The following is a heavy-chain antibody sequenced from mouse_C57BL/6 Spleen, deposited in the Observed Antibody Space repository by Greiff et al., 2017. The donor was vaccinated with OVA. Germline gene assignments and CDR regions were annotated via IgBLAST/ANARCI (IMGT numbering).Heavy chain of an antibody. V-gene: IGHV1-64*01. CDR1: GYTFTSYW. D-gene: IGHD1-1*01. CDR2: IHPNSGST. CDR3: ARPVDDWFAY. J-gene: IGHJ3*01. Sequence: QVQLKQPGAELVKPGASVKLSCKASGYTFTSYWMHWVKQRPGQGLEWIGMIHPNSGSTNYNEKFKSKATLTVDKSSSTAYMQLSSLTSEDSAVYYCARPVDDWFAYWGQGTLVTVSA.